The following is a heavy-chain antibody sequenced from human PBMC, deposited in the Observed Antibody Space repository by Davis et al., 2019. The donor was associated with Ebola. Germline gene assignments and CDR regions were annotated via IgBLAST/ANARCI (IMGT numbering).Heavy chain of an antibody. CDR2: IYHSGST. D-gene: IGHD1-26*01. CDR1: GCSISSGGYS. CDR3: ARLLGSYYEDLDY. J-gene: IGHJ4*02. Sequence: PSKTLSLTCAVSGCSISSGGYSWSWIRQPPGKGLEWIGYIYHSGSTYYNPSLKSRVTISVDKSKNQFSLKLSSVTAADTAVYYCARLLGSYYEDLDYWGQGTLVTVSS. V-gene: IGHV4-30-2*01.